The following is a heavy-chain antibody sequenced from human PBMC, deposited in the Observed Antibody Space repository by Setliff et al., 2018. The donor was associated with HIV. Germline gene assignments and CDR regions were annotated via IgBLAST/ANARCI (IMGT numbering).Heavy chain of an antibody. V-gene: IGHV3-15*01. CDR3: TTELWPYWYFDL. CDR1: GFTFSNAW. CDR2: IKNRIDGGAT. Sequence: PGGSLRLSCAASGFTFSNAWMSWVRQAPGKGLEWVGRIKNRIDGGATDYAAPVKGRFTISRDESKNTLYLQMNSLKTEDTAVYYCTTELWPYWYFDLWGRGTLVTVSS. J-gene: IGHJ2*01.